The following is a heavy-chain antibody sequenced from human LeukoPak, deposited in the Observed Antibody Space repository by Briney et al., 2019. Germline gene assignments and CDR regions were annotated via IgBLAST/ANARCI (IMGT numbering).Heavy chain of an antibody. D-gene: IGHD3-22*01. CDR2: IIPIFATA. CDR3: ARGPITTRSHFDY. J-gene: IGHJ4*02. CDR1: GGTFSSYA. V-gene: IGHV1-69*13. Sequence: SVKVSCKASGGTFSSYAISWVRQAPGQGLEWMGGIIPIFATANYAQKFQGRVTITADESTSTAYMGLSSLRSEDTAVYYCARGPITTRSHFDYWGQGTLVTVSS.